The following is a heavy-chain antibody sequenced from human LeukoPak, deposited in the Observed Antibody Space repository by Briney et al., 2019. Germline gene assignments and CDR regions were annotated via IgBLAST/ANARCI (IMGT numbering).Heavy chain of an antibody. Sequence: GGSLRLSCAASGFTFSSYAMSWVRQALGKGLEWVSAISGSGGSTYYADSVKGRFTISRDNSKNTLYLQMNSLRAEDTAVYYCAKSGLRYFDWLPHNWFDPWGQGTLVTVSS. J-gene: IGHJ5*02. CDR2: ISGSGGST. CDR3: AKSGLRYFDWLPHNWFDP. CDR1: GFTFSSYA. V-gene: IGHV3-23*01. D-gene: IGHD3-9*01.